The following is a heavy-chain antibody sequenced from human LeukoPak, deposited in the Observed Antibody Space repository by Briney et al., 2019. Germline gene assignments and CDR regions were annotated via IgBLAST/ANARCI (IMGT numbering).Heavy chain of an antibody. CDR1: GFTFSRYA. CDR2: ISGSGGST. Sequence: GGSLRLSCAASGFTFSRYAMRWVCQAPGKGLEWVSAISGSGGSTYYADSVKGRYTISRDNSKNTLYLQMNSLRTDDTALFYCPRENLDSLDLWGPGTLVTVSS. J-gene: IGHJ3*01. CDR3: PRENLDSLDL. D-gene: IGHD1-14*01. V-gene: IGHV3-23*01.